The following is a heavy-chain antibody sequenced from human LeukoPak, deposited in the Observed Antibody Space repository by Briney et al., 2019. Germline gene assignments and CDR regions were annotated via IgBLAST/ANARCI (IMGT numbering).Heavy chain of an antibody. V-gene: IGHV4-59*01. D-gene: IGHD5-24*01. CDR3: ARGAMATTPFFDY. J-gene: IGHJ4*02. Sequence: SETLSLTCAVSGGSLSNYYYWTWIRQPPGKGLEWIGYVYYTGSTNFNPSLKSRVTMSLDTSRNQFSLKLTSLTAADTAVYYCARGAMATTPFFDYWGQGALVTVSS. CDR2: VYYTGST. CDR1: GGSLSNYY.